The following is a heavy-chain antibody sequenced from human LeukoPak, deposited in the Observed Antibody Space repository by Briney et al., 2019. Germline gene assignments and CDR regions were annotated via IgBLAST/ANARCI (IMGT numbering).Heavy chain of an antibody. J-gene: IGHJ4*02. CDR3: VRDRVGPDY. CDR1: GFTFSSAW. D-gene: IGHD1-26*01. V-gene: IGHV3-74*03. Sequence: PGGSLRLSCAASGFTFSSAWMHWVRHAPGTGLVWVSRITDDATTAYADSVRGRFTISRDNAKNILYLQMNSLRVENTAVYYCVRDRVGPDYWGQGTLVTVSS. CDR2: ITDDATT.